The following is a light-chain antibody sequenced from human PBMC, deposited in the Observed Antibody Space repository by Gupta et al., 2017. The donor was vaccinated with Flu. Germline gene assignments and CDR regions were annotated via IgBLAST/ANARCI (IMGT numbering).Light chain of an antibody. CDR3: TSYRNIIALSV. V-gene: IGLV2-14*01. J-gene: IGLJ1*01. CDR1: SSDVGGSNN. CDR2: AVS. Sequence: STLSQPASVSGSAGQAIIISCTGTSSDVGGSNNVSWYQQHPVKAPKLMIYAVSNRPSGVSNRFSDSNYGNTASLSISELHAEDDADYYCTSYRNIIALSVFGVGTKVTVL.